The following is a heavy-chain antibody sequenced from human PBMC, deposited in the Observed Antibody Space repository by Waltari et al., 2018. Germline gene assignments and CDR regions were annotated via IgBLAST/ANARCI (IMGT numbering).Heavy chain of an antibody. CDR1: GGSISSYY. V-gene: IGHV4-59*01. CDR3: ASRYSLHDAFDI. CDR2: IYYSGST. D-gene: IGHD3-16*02. J-gene: IGHJ3*02. Sequence: QVQLQESGPGLVKPSETLSLTCTVSGGSISSYYWSWIRQPPGKGLEWIGYIYYSGSTNYNPTHKSRVTISVDTSKNQFALKLSAVTAADTAVYYCASRYSLHDAFDIWGQGTMVTVSS.